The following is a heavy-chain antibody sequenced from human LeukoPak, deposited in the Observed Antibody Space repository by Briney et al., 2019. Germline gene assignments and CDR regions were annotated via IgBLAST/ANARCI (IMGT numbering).Heavy chain of an antibody. CDR3: AREAPGWYSSSWFDY. J-gene: IGHJ4*02. D-gene: IGHD6-13*01. CDR2: IKQDGREK. Sequence: GGSLRLYCAASGFTFSSNWMSWVRQAPGKGLEWVANIKQDGREKYYVDSVKGRFTISRANATTSLYLQMNSLRAENTDVDYCAREAPGWYSSSWFDYWGQGTLVTVSS. CDR1: GFTFSSNW. V-gene: IGHV3-7*03.